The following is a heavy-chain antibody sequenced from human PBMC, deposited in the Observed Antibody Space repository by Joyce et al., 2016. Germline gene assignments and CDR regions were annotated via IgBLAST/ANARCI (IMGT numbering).Heavy chain of an antibody. CDR3: AGRGYSYGAFDF. V-gene: IGHV3-23*01. CDR1: GFPLSIYG. D-gene: IGHD5-18*01. Sequence: EVQLLESGGALVQPGGSLRLSCAVSGFPLSIYGMSWVRQAPGKGLEWLSAISDDGDSTYYADSVKGRFTISRDNFKNTLYLQMSSLRGEDTAVYYCAGRGYSYGAFDFWGQGTLVTVSS. CDR2: ISDDGDST. J-gene: IGHJ4*02.